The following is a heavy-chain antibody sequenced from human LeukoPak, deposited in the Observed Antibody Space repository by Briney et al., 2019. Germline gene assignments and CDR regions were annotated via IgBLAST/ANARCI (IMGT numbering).Heavy chain of an antibody. Sequence: ASVKVSCKASGYTFTSYAMHWVRQAPGQGLEWMGWISAYNGNTNYAQKLQGRVTMTTDTSTSTAYMELRSLRSDDTAVYYCARLTYGDYGDYFDYWGQGTLVTVSS. CDR2: ISAYNGNT. V-gene: IGHV1-18*01. CDR1: GYTFTSYA. J-gene: IGHJ4*02. D-gene: IGHD4-17*01. CDR3: ARLTYGDYGDYFDY.